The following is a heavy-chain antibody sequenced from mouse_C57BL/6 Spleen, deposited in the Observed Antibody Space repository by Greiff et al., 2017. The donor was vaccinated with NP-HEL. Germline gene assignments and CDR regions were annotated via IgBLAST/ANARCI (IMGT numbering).Heavy chain of an antibody. CDR1: GYSIPSGYD. CDR3: ARAYYSNYEFAY. J-gene: IGHJ3*01. CDR2: ISYSGST. V-gene: IGHV3-1*01. D-gene: IGHD2-5*01. Sequence: EVKLQESGPGMVKPSQSLSLTCTVTGYSIPSGYDWPWIRPFPGNNLHWMGYISYSGSTNYNPSLKSRISITHDTSKNHFFLKLNSVTTEDTATYYCARAYYSNYEFAYWGQGTLVTVSA.